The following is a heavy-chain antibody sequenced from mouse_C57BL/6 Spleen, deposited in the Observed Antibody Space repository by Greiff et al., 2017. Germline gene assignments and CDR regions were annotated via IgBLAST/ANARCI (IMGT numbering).Heavy chain of an antibody. J-gene: IGHJ4*01. D-gene: IGHD2-5*01. Sequence: EVQLQQSGPGLVKPSQSLSLTCSVTGYSITSGYYWNWIRQFPGNKLEWMGYNSYDGSNNYNPSLKNRTSITRDTSKNQFFLKLNSLTTEDTATYYCARAYSNYYAMDYWGQGTSVTVSS. V-gene: IGHV3-6*01. CDR1: GYSITSGYY. CDR3: ARAYSNYYAMDY. CDR2: NSYDGSN.